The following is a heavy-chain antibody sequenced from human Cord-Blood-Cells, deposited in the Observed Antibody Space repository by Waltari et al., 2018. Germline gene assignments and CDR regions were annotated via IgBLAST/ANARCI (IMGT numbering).Heavy chain of an antibody. J-gene: IGHJ4*02. V-gene: IGHV3-9*01. CDR3: AKRYDFWSGLGD. CDR2: ISWNSGSI. CDR1: GFTFDDYA. D-gene: IGHD3-3*01. Sequence: EVQLVESGGGLVQPGRSLRISCAASGFTFDDYAMHWVRQAPGKGLEWVSGISWNSGSIGYADSVKGRFTISRDNAKNSLYLQMNSLRAEDTALYYCAKRYDFWSGLGDWGQGTLVTVSS.